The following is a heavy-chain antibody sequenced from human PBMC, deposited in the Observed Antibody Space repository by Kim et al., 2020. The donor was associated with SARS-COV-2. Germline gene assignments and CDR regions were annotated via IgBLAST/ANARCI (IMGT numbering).Heavy chain of an antibody. V-gene: IGHV3-23*01. D-gene: IGHD5-12*01. CDR3: ARARSGGHFDL. J-gene: IGHJ2*01. Sequence: GGSLRLSCAPSGFTFHSYDMTWVRQAPGKGLQWVSGSSRGGGSTFYADFVKGRFTISRDNSQNTLYLQMNSLRAEDTAIYYCARARSGGHFDLWGRGTLVTVSP. CDR2: SSRGGGST. CDR1: GFTFHSYD.